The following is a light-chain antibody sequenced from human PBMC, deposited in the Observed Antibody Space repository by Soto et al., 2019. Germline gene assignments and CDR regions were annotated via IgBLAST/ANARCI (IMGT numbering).Light chain of an antibody. Sequence: DVQMTQSPSSLSASVGDRVTITCRASQGIAPYLAWFQQKPGKVPKLLIYAASTLQSGVPSRFSGSGSGTDFTLTISSLQPEDVGTYYCQQYNIAPLTFGGGTKVEIK. J-gene: IGKJ4*01. CDR3: QQYNIAPLT. V-gene: IGKV1-27*01. CDR1: QGIAPY. CDR2: AAS.